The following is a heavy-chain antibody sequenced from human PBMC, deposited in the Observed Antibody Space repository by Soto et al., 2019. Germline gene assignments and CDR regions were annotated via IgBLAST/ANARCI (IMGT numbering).Heavy chain of an antibody. J-gene: IGHJ4*02. Sequence: RASVKVSCKASGYTFTGYYMHWVRQAPGQGLEWMGIINPSGGSTSYAQKFQGRVTMTRDTSTSTVYMELSSLRSEDTAVYYCASGRSSTRTLDYWGQGTLVTVSS. CDR1: GYTFTGYY. V-gene: IGHV1-46*01. CDR3: ASGRSSTRTLDY. D-gene: IGHD2-2*01. CDR2: INPSGGST.